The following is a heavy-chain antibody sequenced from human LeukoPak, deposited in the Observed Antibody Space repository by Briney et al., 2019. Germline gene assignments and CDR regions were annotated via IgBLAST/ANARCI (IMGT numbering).Heavy chain of an antibody. V-gene: IGHV3-23*01. Sequence: GASLRLSCAASGFIFSNYAMYWVRQAPGKGLEWVSTISGRSDNTYYADSVKGRFTLSRDSSKNTLYLQMNSLRADDTAVYYCAKWGDYDVLTGYYVSDFWGQGTLVTVSS. CDR2: ISGRSDNT. CDR3: AKWGDYDVLTGYYVSDF. D-gene: IGHD3-9*01. J-gene: IGHJ4*02. CDR1: GFIFSNYA.